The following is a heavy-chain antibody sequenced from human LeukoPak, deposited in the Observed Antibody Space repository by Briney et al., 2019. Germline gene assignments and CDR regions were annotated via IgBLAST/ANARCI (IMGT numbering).Heavy chain of an antibody. Sequence: GGSLRLSCAASGFTFSSYAMSWVRQAPGKGLEWVSAISGSGGSTYYADSVKGRSTISRDNSKNTLYLQMNSLRAEDTAAYYCAKEGGYYYDSSGYYDYWGQGTLVTVSS. V-gene: IGHV3-23*01. D-gene: IGHD3-22*01. CDR1: GFTFSSYA. J-gene: IGHJ4*02. CDR2: ISGSGGST. CDR3: AKEGGYYYDSSGYYDY.